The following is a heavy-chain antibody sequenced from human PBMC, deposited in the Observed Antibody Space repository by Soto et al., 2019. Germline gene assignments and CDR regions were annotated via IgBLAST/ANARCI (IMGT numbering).Heavy chain of an antibody. J-gene: IGHJ4*02. V-gene: IGHV3-49*04. CDR2: IRRNAYGGTT. CDR3: TRASSLDFDF. CDR1: GFTFGDYA. D-gene: IGHD3-16*01. Sequence: GSLRLSCTTSGFTFGDYALSWVRQAPGKGLEWVGFIRRNAYGGTTDYAASVKGRFTISRDDSKSIAYLQMNSLRTEDTALYYCTRASSLDFDFWGQGTLVTVSS.